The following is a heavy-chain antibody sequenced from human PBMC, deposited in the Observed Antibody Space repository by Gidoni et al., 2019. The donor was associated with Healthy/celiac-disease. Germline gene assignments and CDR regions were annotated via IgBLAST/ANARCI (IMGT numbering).Heavy chain of an antibody. Sequence: EVQLVESGGGLVQPGRSLRLSCAASGFTFDDYAMDWVRQAQGKGLEWVSGISWNSGSIGYADAVKGRFTISRDNAKNSLYLQMNSLRAEDTALYYCAKDIMAYGSGSYFDYWGQGTLVTVSS. CDR2: ISWNSGSI. V-gene: IGHV3-9*01. D-gene: IGHD3-10*01. CDR3: AKDIMAYGSGSYFDY. J-gene: IGHJ4*02. CDR1: GFTFDDYA.